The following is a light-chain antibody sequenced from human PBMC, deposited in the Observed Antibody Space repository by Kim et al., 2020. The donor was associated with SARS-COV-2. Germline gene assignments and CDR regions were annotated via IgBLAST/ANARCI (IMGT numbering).Light chain of an antibody. J-gene: IGKJ4*01. CDR2: GAS. CDR3: PKYGSHPT. Sequence: EIVLTQSPGTLSLSPGERATLSCRASQSVSSSYLAWYQQKPGQAPRLLIYGASSRATGIPDRFSGSGSGTDFTLTISRLEPEDFAVYYCPKYGSHPTFGGG. CDR1: QSVSSSY. V-gene: IGKV3-20*01.